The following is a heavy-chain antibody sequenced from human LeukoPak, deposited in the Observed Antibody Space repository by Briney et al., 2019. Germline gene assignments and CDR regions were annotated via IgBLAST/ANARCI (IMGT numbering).Heavy chain of an antibody. CDR2: ITYDGSNK. V-gene: IGHV3-30-3*01. CDR1: GFTFSTYA. D-gene: IGHD1-26*01. CDR3: AKDRSGTYSFDY. J-gene: IGHJ4*02. Sequence: GGSLRLSCAASGFTFSTYAMTWVRQAPGKGLEWVAVITYDGSNKYYTDSVKGRFTISRDTSKNMLYLQMSSLRAEDTAVYYCAKDRSGTYSFDYCGQGTLVTVSS.